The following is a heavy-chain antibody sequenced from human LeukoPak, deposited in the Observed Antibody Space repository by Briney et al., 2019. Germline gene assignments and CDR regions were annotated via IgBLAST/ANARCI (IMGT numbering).Heavy chain of an antibody. D-gene: IGHD1-26*01. J-gene: IGHJ3*02. CDR2: IYTSGST. V-gene: IGHV4-61*02. Sequence: SETLSLTCTVSGGSISSGSYYWSWIRQPAGKGLEWIGRIYTSGSTNYNPSLKSRVTISVDTSKNQFSLKLSSVTAADTAVYYCAREGVGATSAFGIWGQGTMVTVSS. CDR1: GGSISSGSYY. CDR3: AREGVGATSAFGI.